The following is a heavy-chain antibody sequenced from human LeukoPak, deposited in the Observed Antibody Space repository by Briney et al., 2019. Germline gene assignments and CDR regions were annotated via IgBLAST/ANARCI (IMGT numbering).Heavy chain of an antibody. CDR1: GGSISSGGYS. CDR3: ARGLDAVYRYGMDV. V-gene: IGHV4-30-2*01. D-gene: IGHD2-2*01. Sequence: SETLSLTCAVSGGSISSGGYSRSWIRQPPGKGLEWIGYIYHSGSTYYNPSLKSRVTISVDRSKNQFSLKLGSVTAADTAVYYCARGLDAVYRYGMDVWGQGTTVTVSS. CDR2: IYHSGST. J-gene: IGHJ6*02.